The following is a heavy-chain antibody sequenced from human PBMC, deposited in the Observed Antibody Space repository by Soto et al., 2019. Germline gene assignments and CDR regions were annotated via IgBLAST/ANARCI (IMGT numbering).Heavy chain of an antibody. J-gene: IGHJ6*04. CDR2: IYSGGDT. V-gene: IGHV3-53*04. Sequence: EVQLVESGGGLVQPGGSLRLSCTASGFAVRHNYMTWVRQAPGKGLEWVSLIYSGGDTAYAASVKGRFTISRHTSQNTLHLQMNSLRAEDTAVYYCARKTDSIPSGGDVWGKGTAVTVSS. CDR1: GFAVRHNY. D-gene: IGHD3-10*01. CDR3: ARKTDSIPSGGDV.